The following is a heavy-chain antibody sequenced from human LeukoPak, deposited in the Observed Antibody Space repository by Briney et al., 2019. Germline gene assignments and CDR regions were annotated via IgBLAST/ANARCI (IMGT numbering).Heavy chain of an antibody. V-gene: IGHV5-51*01. CDR1: GYSFTTYW. CDR2: IYPGDSDT. J-gene: IGHJ5*02. CDR3: ARHGGSGSYYNVPYWFDP. D-gene: IGHD3-10*01. Sequence: GESLKISCKGSGYSFTTYWIAWVRQMPGKGLEWMGIIYPGDSDTRYSPSFQGQVTISADKSISTAYLQWSSLKASDTAMYYCARHGGSGSYYNVPYWFDPWGQGTLVTVSS.